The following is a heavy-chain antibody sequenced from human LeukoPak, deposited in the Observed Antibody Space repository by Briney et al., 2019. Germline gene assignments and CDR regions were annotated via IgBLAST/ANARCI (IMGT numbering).Heavy chain of an antibody. V-gene: IGHV3-23*01. Sequence: GGSLRLSCAAWGFTFSSYGMSWVRQAPGKGREGVSAISGSGGSTYYADSVKGRFTISRDNSKNTLYLQMNSLRAEDTAVYYCAKERAKDGYNPSFDYWGQGTLVTVSS. CDR1: GFTFSSYG. J-gene: IGHJ4*02. CDR3: AKERAKDGYNPSFDY. D-gene: IGHD5-24*01. CDR2: ISGSGGST.